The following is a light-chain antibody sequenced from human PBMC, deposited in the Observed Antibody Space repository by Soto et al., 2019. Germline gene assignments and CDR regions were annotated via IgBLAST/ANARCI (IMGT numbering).Light chain of an antibody. V-gene: IGLV2-11*01. CDR2: DVN. CDR1: SSDVGSYKY. CDR3: CSFVDSDTVL. J-gene: IGLJ3*02. Sequence: QSVLTQPRSVSGSPGQSVTISCTGTSSDVGSYKYVSWYQHHPGKAPKLMIFDVNKRPSGVPDRFSGSNSGNAASLTISGLQPKDEADYFCCSFVDSDTVLFGGGTKLTVL.